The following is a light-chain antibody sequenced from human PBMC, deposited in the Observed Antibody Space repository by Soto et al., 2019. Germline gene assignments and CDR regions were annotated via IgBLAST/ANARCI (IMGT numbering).Light chain of an antibody. V-gene: IGKV3-20*01. Sequence: EIVLTQSPATLSLSPGERATLSCRASQRVSSHLAWYQQKPGQAPRLLIYGASSRATGIPDRFSGSGSGTDFTLTISRLEPEDFAVYYCQQYGSSPLFGQGTKVDIK. J-gene: IGKJ1*01. CDR3: QQYGSSPL. CDR1: QRVSSH. CDR2: GAS.